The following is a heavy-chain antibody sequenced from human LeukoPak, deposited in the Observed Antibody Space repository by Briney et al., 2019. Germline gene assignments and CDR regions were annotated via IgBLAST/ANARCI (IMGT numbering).Heavy chain of an antibody. Sequence: PGGSLRLSCAASGFTFSSYWMSWVRQAPGKGLEWVANIKQDGSEKYYVDSVKGRFTISRDNAKNSLCLQMNSLRAEDTAVYYCASSTWLPRPFQHWGQGTLVTVSS. CDR3: ASSTWLPRPFQH. V-gene: IGHV3-7*01. CDR1: GFTFSSYW. D-gene: IGHD5-24*01. CDR2: IKQDGSEK. J-gene: IGHJ1*01.